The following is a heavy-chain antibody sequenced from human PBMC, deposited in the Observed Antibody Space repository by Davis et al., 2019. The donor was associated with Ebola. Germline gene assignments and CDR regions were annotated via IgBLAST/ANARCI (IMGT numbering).Heavy chain of an antibody. Sequence: GGSLRLSCAASGFMFSSYSMNWVRQAPGKGLEWISYISSSGSTMYYADSVKGRFTISRDNGKNSLYLQMNSLRDEDTAVYYCAREWLESVAGTHFDYWGQGTLVTVSS. J-gene: IGHJ4*02. D-gene: IGHD6-19*01. CDR3: AREWLESVAGTHFDY. V-gene: IGHV3-48*02. CDR1: GFMFSSYS. CDR2: ISSSGSTM.